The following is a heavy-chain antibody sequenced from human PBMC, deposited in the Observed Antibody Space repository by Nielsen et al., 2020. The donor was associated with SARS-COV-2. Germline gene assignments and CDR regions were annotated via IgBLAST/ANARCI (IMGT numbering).Heavy chain of an antibody. D-gene: IGHD3-10*01. Sequence: ASVKVSCEASGYTFNKDFVHWVRQAPGQGLEWTGRINPSDGRTTSAEKFQGRVTMTRDTSSSTVYMELSSLRSDDTAVYYCATSWYHYPTSGWTPHVVHWGQGTLVTVSS. CDR3: ATSWYHYPTSGWTPHVVH. CDR1: GYTFNKDF. V-gene: IGHV1-46*02. CDR2: INPSDGRT. J-gene: IGHJ4*02.